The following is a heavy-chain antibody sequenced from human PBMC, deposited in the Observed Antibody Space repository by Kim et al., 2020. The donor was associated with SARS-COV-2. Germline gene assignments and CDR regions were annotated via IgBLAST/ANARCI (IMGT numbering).Heavy chain of an antibody. V-gene: IGHV1-69*13. CDR2: IIPIFGTA. D-gene: IGHD3-16*01. Sequence: SVKVSCKASGGTFSSYAISWVRQAPGQGLEWMGGIIPIFGTANYAQKFQGRVTITADESTSTADMELSSLRSEDTAVYYCARAVVIGAGASLYYYYGMDVWGRGTTVTVSS. CDR3: ARAVVIGAGASLYYYYGMDV. J-gene: IGHJ6*02. CDR1: GGTFSSYA.